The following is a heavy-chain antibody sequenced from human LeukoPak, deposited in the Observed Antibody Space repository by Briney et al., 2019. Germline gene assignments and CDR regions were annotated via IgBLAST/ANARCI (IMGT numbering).Heavy chain of an antibody. CDR1: GGSISSYY. V-gene: IGHV4-59*01. Sequence: SETLSLTCTVSGGSISSYYWSWIRQPPGKGLEWIGYIYYSGSTNYNPSLKSRVTISVDTSKNQFSLKLSSVTAAGTAVYYCARLVRGRGSDYWGQGTLVTVSS. J-gene: IGHJ4*02. CDR2: IYYSGST. CDR3: ARLVRGRGSDY. D-gene: IGHD3-10*01.